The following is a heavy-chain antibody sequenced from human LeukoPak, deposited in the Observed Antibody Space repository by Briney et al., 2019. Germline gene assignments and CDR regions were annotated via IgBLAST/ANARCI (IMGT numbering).Heavy chain of an antibody. CDR1: GFTFSSYV. Sequence: GGSLRLSCGASGFTFSSYVMSWVRQAPGKGLEWVSTIDGTGDRTYYADSVKGRFAIYRDNSENTLYLQMSSLRAEDTAVYYCAKTVGSAGYYIYYFDYWGQGTLVTVSS. J-gene: IGHJ4*02. CDR2: IDGTGDRT. V-gene: IGHV3-23*01. CDR3: AKTVGSAGYYIYYFDY. D-gene: IGHD3-22*01.